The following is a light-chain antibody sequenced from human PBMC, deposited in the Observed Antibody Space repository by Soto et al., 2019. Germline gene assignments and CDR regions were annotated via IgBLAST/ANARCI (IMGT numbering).Light chain of an antibody. CDR1: QSVGSN. J-gene: IGKJ2*01. CDR3: QKYNNWPYT. Sequence: PGERVALSCRASQSVGSNFAWYQQRPGQAPRVLIYDASTRATGIPARFSGSGSATEFTLTISSLQSEDFAVYYCQKYNNWPYTFGQGTKLEI. V-gene: IGKV3D-15*01. CDR2: DAS.